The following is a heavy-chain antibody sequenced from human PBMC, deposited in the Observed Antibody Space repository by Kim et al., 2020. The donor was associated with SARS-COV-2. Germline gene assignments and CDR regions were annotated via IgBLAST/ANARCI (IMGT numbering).Heavy chain of an antibody. Sequence: GGSLRLSCEASGFTFSSFALTWVRQAPGKGLEWVSTIDGSGGTTYYADSVKGRFTISRDNSKNTLYLQMNSLRAEDTAVYYCARSVYDSGSYYSDCWGQGTLVIVSS. V-gene: IGHV3-23*01. CDR3: ARSVYDSGSYYSDC. CDR2: IDGSGGTT. CDR1: GFTFSSFA. D-gene: IGHD3-10*01. J-gene: IGHJ4*02.